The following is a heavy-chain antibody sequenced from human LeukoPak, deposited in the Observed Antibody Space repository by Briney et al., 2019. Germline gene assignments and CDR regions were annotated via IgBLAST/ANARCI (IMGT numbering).Heavy chain of an antibody. D-gene: IGHD6-19*01. V-gene: IGHV3-7*03. J-gene: IGHJ4*02. CDR3: VSGWYSYYFDY. CDR1: GFTFSSYW. Sequence: GGSLRLSCAASGFTFSSYWMSWVRQAPGKGLEWVANIKQDGSEKYYVDSVKGRFTISRDNAKNSLYLQMNSLRAEDTAVYYCVSGWYSYYFDYWGQRTLVTVSS. CDR2: IKQDGSEK.